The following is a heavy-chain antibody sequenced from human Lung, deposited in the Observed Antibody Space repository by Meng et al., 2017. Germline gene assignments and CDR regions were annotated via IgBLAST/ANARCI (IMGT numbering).Heavy chain of an antibody. CDR1: GGSFSDYY. D-gene: IGHD4-11*01. Sequence: QVQLQKGGAGLLKPSETLSLTCVVSGGSFSDYYWSWIRQPPGKGLEWIGEINHSGSTNYNPSPESRATISVDTSQNNLSLKLSSVTAADSAVYYCARGPTTMAHDFDYWGQGTLVTVSS. CDR3: ARGPTTMAHDFDY. V-gene: IGHV4-34*01. CDR2: INHSGST. J-gene: IGHJ4*02.